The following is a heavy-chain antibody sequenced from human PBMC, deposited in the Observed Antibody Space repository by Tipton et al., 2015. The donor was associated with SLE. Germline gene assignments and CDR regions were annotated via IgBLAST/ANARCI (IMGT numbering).Heavy chain of an antibody. V-gene: IGHV4-34*01. J-gene: IGHJ4*02. CDR2: VNHRGST. CDR3: ASLLWYNSGSFED. D-gene: IGHD6-19*01. CDR1: GGFFNDYY. Sequence: TLSLTCAVYGGFFNDYYWTWIRQAPGKGLEWIGEVNHRGSTIYNPSLKSRLTISVDRSKNQFSLRLTSVTAADTAVYYCASLLWYNSGSFEDWGQGTLVTVSS.